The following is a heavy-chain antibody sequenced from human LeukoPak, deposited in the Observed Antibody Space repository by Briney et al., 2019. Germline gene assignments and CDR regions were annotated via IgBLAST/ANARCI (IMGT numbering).Heavy chain of an antibody. J-gene: IGHJ4*02. Sequence: GGSLRLSCAASGFTFSSYSMNWVRQAPGKVLEWVSSISSSSSYIYYADSVKGRFTISRDNAKNSLYLQMNSLRAEDTAVYYCAREDDSSGYPYDYWGQGTLVTVSS. V-gene: IGHV3-21*01. CDR1: GFTFSSYS. D-gene: IGHD3-22*01. CDR3: AREDDSSGYPYDY. CDR2: ISSSSSYI.